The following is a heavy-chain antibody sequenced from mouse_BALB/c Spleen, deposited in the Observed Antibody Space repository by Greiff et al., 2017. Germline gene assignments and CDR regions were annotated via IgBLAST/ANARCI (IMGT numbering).Heavy chain of an antibody. V-gene: IGHV14-3*02. Sequence: VQLQQSGAELVKPGASVKLSCTASGFNIKDTYMHWVKQRPEQGLEWIGRIDPANGNTKYDPKFQGKATITADTSSNTAYLQLSSLTSEDTAVYYCVAYYGSSPFAYWGQGTLVTVSA. J-gene: IGHJ3*01. CDR2: IDPANGNT. CDR3: VAYYGSSPFAY. D-gene: IGHD1-1*01. CDR1: GFNIKDTY.